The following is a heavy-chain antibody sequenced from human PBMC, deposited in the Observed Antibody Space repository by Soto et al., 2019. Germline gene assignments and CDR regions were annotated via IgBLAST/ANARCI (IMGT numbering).Heavy chain of an antibody. V-gene: IGHV4-39*02. J-gene: IGHJ4*02. D-gene: IGHD2-21*01. CDR1: GGSISSSSYY. CDR3: ARDYGGEIFDY. Sequence: PSETLSLTCTVSGGSISSSSYYWGWIRQPPGKGLEWIGSIYYSEGTYYNPSLKSRVTISVDTSKNQFSLKLSSVTAADTAVYYCARDYGGEIFDYWGQGTLVTVSS. CDR2: IYYSEGT.